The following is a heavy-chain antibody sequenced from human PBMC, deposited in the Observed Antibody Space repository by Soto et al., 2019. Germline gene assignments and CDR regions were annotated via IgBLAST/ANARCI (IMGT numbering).Heavy chain of an antibody. Sequence: SETLSLTCSVSGDSISSSRHYWGWIRQPPGKGLEWIATIYDSGSTYYNPSLKSRVTISVDTSKKQFSLTLSSVTAADTAVYYCARDRVQLWLTYYYYGMDVWGQGTTVT. J-gene: IGHJ6*02. CDR2: IYDSGST. V-gene: IGHV4-39*02. CDR3: ARDRVQLWLTYYYYGMDV. CDR1: GDSISSSRHY. D-gene: IGHD5-18*01.